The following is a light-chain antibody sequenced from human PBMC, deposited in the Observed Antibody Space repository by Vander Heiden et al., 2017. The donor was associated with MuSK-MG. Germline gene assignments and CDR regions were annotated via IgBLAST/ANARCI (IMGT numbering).Light chain of an antibody. Sequence: DIQMTQSPSSLSASVGDRVTITCRASQRISSYLNWYQKKPGKPPNLLIYAASTLQSGVPSRFSGSGSGTDFTLTISSLQREDFATYYCQQSDSTPRTFGQGTTVDIK. V-gene: IGKV1-39*01. CDR1: QRISSY. CDR2: AAS. J-gene: IGKJ1*01. CDR3: QQSDSTPRT.